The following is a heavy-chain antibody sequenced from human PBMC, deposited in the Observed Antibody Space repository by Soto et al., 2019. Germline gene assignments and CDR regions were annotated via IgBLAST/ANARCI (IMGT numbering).Heavy chain of an antibody. Sequence: EVQLVESGGGLIQPGGSLRLSCAASGLTFSDYWMHWVRQAPGKELVWVARVNHDGSGTAYADSVKGRFIVSRDNAKNTLHLQMNSMRVEDTAVYYCVRALNFPYTGDYRGWFDAWGQGTPVTVSS. CDR3: VRALNFPYTGDYRGWFDA. CDR1: GLTFSDYW. V-gene: IGHV3-74*01. D-gene: IGHD4-17*01. CDR2: VNHDGSGT. J-gene: IGHJ5*02.